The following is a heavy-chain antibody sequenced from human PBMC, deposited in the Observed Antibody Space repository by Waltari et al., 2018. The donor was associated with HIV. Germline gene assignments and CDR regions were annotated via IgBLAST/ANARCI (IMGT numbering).Heavy chain of an antibody. CDR2: IYSGGST. D-gene: IGHD3-10*01. CDR1: GFTSSSNS. V-gene: IGHV3-53*02. J-gene: IGHJ6*02. CDR3: ARNTYGSGSDLDYYGMDV. Sequence: EVQLVETGGGLIQPGGSLGLSCAASGFTSSSNSITWVRQAPGKGLEWVSVIYSGGSTYYADSVKGRFTISRDNSKNTLYLQMNSLRAEDTAVYYCARNTYGSGSDLDYYGMDVWGQGTTVTVSS.